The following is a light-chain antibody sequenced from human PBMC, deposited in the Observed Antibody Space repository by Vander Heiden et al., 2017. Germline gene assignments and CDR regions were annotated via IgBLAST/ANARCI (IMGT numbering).Light chain of an antibody. V-gene: IGLV2-14*03. Sequence: QSALTQPASVSGSPGQSITISCTGTSSDVGGYNYVSWYQQHPGKAPKLMIYDVSNRPSGVANRFSGSKSGNTASLTISGLQAEEEADYYCSSYTSSSTPVVFGTGTKLTVL. CDR2: DVS. CDR1: SSDVGGYNY. J-gene: IGLJ1*01. CDR3: SSYTSSSTPVV.